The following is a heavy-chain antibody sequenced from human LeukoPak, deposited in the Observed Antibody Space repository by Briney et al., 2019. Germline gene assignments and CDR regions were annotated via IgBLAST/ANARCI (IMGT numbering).Heavy chain of an antibody. V-gene: IGHV3-23*01. D-gene: IGHD2-15*01. CDR1: GPTFSSYA. CDR2: ISSSGGNT. CDR3: AKVGYCSGGSCYSANYFDY. Sequence: GGPLRLSCAAPGPTFSSYAMSWVRQAPGKGLEWVSAISSSGGNTYYADSVKGRFTISRDNSKNTLYLQMNSLRGEDTAVYYCAKVGYCSGGSCYSANYFDYWGQGTLVTVSS. J-gene: IGHJ4*02.